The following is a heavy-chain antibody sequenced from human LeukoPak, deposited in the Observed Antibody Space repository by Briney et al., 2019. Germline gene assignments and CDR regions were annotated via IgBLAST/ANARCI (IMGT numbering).Heavy chain of an antibody. CDR1: GFTFSGSW. CDR2: ITSDGSGT. Sequence: GGSLRLSCAASGFTFSGSWMHWVRQAPGKGLVWVSRITSDGSGTRYADPVNGRFTISRDNAKNTLYLQMNSLRVEDTAVYYCARDLYHGSGSYYNGVDYWGQGTLVTVSS. J-gene: IGHJ4*02. CDR3: ARDLYHGSGSYYNGVDY. V-gene: IGHV3-74*01. D-gene: IGHD3-10*01.